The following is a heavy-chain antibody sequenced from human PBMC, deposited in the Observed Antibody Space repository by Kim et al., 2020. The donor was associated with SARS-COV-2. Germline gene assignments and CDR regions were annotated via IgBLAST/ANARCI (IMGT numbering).Heavy chain of an antibody. CDR2: ISYDGSNK. CDR3: AKDPIAAAGTWDDNWFDP. Sequence: GGSLRLSCAASGFTFSSYGMHWVRQAPGKGLEWVAVISYDGSNKYYADSVKGRFTISRDNSKNTLYLQMNSLRAEDTAVYYCAKDPIAAAGTWDDNWFDPWGQGTLVTVSS. J-gene: IGHJ5*02. CDR1: GFTFSSYG. D-gene: IGHD6-13*01. V-gene: IGHV3-30*18.